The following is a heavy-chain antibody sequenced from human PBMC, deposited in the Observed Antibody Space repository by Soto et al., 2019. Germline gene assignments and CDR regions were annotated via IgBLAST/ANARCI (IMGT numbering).Heavy chain of an antibody. CDR2: IRSKANSYAT. D-gene: IGHD2-8*01. CDR1: GSTFSGSA. CDR3: TRGYCTNGVCYLGDYYYYGMDV. J-gene: IGHJ6*02. V-gene: IGHV3-73*01. Sequence: PGGSLRLSCAASGSTFSGSAMHWVRQASGKGLEWVGRIRSKANSYATAYAASVKGRFTISRDDSKNTAYLQMNSLKTEDTAVYYCTRGYCTNGVCYLGDYYYYGMDVWGQGTTVTVSS.